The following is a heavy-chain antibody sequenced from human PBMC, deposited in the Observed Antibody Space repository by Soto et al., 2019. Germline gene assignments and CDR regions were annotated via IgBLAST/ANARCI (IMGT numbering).Heavy chain of an antibody. V-gene: IGHV6-1*01. CDR1: GDSVSSNSAA. Sequence: KQSQTLSLTCAISGDSVSSNSAAWNWIRQSPSRGLEWLGRTYYRSKWYNDYAVSVKSRITINPDTSKNQFSLQLNSVTPEDTAVYYCAGIAAAGSVGAFDIWGQGTMVTVSS. CDR2: TYYRSKWYN. D-gene: IGHD6-13*01. J-gene: IGHJ3*02. CDR3: AGIAAAGSVGAFDI.